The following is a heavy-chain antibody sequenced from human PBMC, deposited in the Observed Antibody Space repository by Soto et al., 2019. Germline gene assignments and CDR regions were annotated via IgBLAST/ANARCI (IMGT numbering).Heavy chain of an antibody. CDR2: INHTGST. J-gene: IGHJ6*02. D-gene: IGHD2-2*01. CDR3: ARLAGYCSGTSCYGYYGMDV. V-gene: IGHV4-34*01. Sequence: PSETLSLTCAVYGGSFSGYSWTWIRQPPGTGLEWIGEINHTGSTNYNPSLKSRVTISVDTSKNQFSLKLTSVTAADTAVYYCARLAGYCSGTSCYGYYGMDVWGQGTTVTVSS. CDR1: GGSFSGYS.